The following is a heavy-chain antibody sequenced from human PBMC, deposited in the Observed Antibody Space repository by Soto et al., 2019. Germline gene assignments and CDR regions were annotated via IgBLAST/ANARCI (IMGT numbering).Heavy chain of an antibody. CDR2: IYYSGST. D-gene: IGHD3-3*01. V-gene: IGHV4-31*03. Sequence: SETLSLTCTVSGGSISSGGYYWSWIRQHPGKGLEWIGYIYYSGSTYYNPSLKSRVTISVDTSKNQFSLKLSSVTAADTAVCYCSRFLEWSRGQNYYYYGMDVWGQGTTVTVSS. CDR1: GGSISSGGYY. CDR3: SRFLEWSRGQNYYYYGMDV. J-gene: IGHJ6*02.